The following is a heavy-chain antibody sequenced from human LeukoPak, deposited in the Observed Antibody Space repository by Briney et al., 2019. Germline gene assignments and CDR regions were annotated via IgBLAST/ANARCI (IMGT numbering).Heavy chain of an antibody. CDR1: GFTFDDYA. Sequence: PGRSLRLSCAASGFTFDDYAMRWVRQAPGKGLEWVSGISWNSGSIGYADSVKGRFTISRDNAKNSLYLQMNSLRAEDTALYYCAKGYSGYVDYWGQGTLVTVSS. CDR2: ISWNSGSI. D-gene: IGHD1-26*01. CDR3: AKGYSGYVDY. V-gene: IGHV3-9*01. J-gene: IGHJ4*02.